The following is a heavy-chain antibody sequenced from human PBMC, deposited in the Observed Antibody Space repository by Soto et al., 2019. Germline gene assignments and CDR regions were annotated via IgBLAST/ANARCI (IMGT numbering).Heavy chain of an antibody. J-gene: IGHJ4*02. CDR3: ARHAAAGNPGDY. CDR1: GYTFTDYT. V-gene: IGHV1-3*04. CDR2: INTGNDNT. D-gene: IGHD6-13*01. Sequence: QVQLLQSGAEVKQPGASVKVSCKASGYTFTDYTIHWARQAPGQRLEWMGWINTGNDNTKYSQEFKGRVTIARDTAATTAYMELSGLRSEDTAVYYGARHAAAGNPGDYWGQGTLVTVSS.